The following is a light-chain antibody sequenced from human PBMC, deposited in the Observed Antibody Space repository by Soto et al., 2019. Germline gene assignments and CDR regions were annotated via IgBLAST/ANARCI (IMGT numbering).Light chain of an antibody. Sequence: QSALTQPPSASGSPGQSVTISCTGTSSDVGGYNYVSWYQQHPGKAPKVMIYEVNKRPSGVPDRFSGSKSGNTASLTVSGLQAEDEEDYYCHSYPGSNNFVFGGGTKLTVL. J-gene: IGLJ2*01. CDR3: HSYPGSNNFV. CDR1: SSDVGGYNY. V-gene: IGLV2-8*01. CDR2: EVN.